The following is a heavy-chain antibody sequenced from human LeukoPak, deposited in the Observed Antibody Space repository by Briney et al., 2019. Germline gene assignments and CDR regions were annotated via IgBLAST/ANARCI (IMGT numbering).Heavy chain of an antibody. CDR3: ARAITYSYGLSPFDY. Sequence: GASVKVSCKASGYTFTSYYMHWMRQAPGQGLEWMGIINPSGGSTSYAQKFQGRVTMTRDTSTSTVYMELSSLRSEDTAVYYCARAITYSYGLSPFDYWGQGTLVTVSS. CDR1: GYTFTSYY. J-gene: IGHJ4*02. CDR2: INPSGGST. D-gene: IGHD5-18*01. V-gene: IGHV1-46*01.